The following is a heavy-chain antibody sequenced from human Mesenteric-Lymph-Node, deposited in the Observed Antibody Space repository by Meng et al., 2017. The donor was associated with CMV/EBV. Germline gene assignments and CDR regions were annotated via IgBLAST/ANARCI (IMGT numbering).Heavy chain of an antibody. J-gene: IGHJ4*02. CDR3: ARGNLELSSVGYFDY. D-gene: IGHD1-7*01. CDR1: RFTFSSYD. V-gene: IGHV3-30*02. Sequence: GESLKISCAASRFTFSSYDMHWVRRAPGKGLEWVAFIRFDGIKKYYAGSVKGRFTISRDNSNNTLYLQMNSLRAEDTAVYYCARGNLELSSVGYFDYWGQGTLVTVSS. CDR2: IRFDGIKK.